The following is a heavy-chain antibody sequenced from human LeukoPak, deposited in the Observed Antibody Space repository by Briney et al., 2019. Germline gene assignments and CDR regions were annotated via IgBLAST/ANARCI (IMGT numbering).Heavy chain of an antibody. CDR1: GFTFSSYS. D-gene: IGHD2-2*01. Sequence: GGSLRLSCAASGFTFSSYSMNWVRQAPGKGLEWVSSISSSSSYIYYADSVKGRFTISRDNAKNSLYLQMNSLRAEDTAVYYCARDASTSVVVPAANDYWGQGTLVTVSS. CDR3: ARDASTSVVVPAANDY. V-gene: IGHV3-21*01. CDR2: ISSSSSYI. J-gene: IGHJ4*02.